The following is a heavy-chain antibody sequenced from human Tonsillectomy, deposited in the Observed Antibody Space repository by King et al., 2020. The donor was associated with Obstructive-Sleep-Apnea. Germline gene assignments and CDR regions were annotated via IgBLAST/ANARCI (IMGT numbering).Heavy chain of an antibody. CDR2: IYYRGGT. CDR3: AGDVAD. D-gene: IGHD6-19*01. V-gene: IGHV4-39*07. J-gene: IGHJ4*02. Sequence: QLQESGPGLVKPSETLSLTCTVSGGSISSSSYYWGWIRQPPGKGLEWSGSIYYRGGTFYNPSLKSRVTITVDTSRNQFSLKLSSVTAADTAVYYCAGDVADWGQGTLVTVSS. CDR1: GGSISSSSYY.